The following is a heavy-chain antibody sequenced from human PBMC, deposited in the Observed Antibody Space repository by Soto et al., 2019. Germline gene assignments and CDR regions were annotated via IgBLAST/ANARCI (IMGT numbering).Heavy chain of an antibody. V-gene: IGHV3-23*01. CDR2: ISCSGGST. J-gene: IGHJ6*03. CDR1: GFTFSSYA. Sequence: GGSLRLSCAASGFTFSSYAMSWVRQAPGKGLEWFSAISCSGGSTYYADSVKGRFTISRDNSKNTLYLQMNSLRAEDTAVYYCAKEGYGDYKYYYYYYYMDVWGKGTTVTVSS. CDR3: AKEGYGDYKYYYYYYYMDV. D-gene: IGHD4-17*01.